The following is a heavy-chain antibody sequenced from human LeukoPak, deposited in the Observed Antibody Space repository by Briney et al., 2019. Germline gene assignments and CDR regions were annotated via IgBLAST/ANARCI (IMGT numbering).Heavy chain of an antibody. CDR2: FYIVGNT. Sequence: PGGSLRLSCAASGFTFSSYAMTWVRQAPGKGLEWVSVFYIVGNTYYADSVKGRFTISRDNSKNTLYLQMNSLRAEDTAVYYCARGTVTAPDYWGQGTLVTVSS. J-gene: IGHJ4*02. CDR1: GFTFSSYA. V-gene: IGHV3-53*01. CDR3: ARGTVTAPDY. D-gene: IGHD4-17*01.